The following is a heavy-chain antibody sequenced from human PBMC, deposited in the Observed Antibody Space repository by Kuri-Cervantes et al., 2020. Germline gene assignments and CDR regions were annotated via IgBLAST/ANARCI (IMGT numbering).Heavy chain of an antibody. Sequence: GESLKISCAASGFTFSSYAMHWVRQAPGKGLEWVAVISYDGSNKYYADSVKGRFTISRDNSKNTLYLQMNSLRAEDTAVYYSAKLSRDGYNGFDYWGQGTLVTVSS. CDR2: ISYDGSNK. CDR3: AKLSRDGYNGFDY. J-gene: IGHJ4*02. D-gene: IGHD5-24*01. V-gene: IGHV3-30-3*01. CDR1: GFTFSSYA.